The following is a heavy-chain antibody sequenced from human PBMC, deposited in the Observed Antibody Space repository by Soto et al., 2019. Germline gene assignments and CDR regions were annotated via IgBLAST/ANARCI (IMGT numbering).Heavy chain of an antibody. CDR1: GYTFTSYG. CDR2: ISAYNGNT. J-gene: IGHJ5*02. D-gene: IGHD3-9*01. Sequence: ASVKVSCKASGYTFTSYGISWVRPAPGQGLEWMGWISAYNGNTNYAQKLQGRVTMTTDTSTSTAYMELRSLSSDDTAVYYCAALVLRYFDPKNWFAPWGQGTLVTVSS. CDR3: AALVLRYFDPKNWFAP. V-gene: IGHV1-18*01.